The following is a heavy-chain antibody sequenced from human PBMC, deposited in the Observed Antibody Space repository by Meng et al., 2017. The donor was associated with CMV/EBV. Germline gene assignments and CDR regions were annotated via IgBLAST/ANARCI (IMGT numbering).Heavy chain of an antibody. D-gene: IGHD2-2*01. CDR2: INPNSGGT. Sequence: ASVKVSCKASGYTFTGYYMHWVRQAPGQGLEWMGWINPNSGGTNYAQKFQGRVTMTRDTSISTAYMELSRLRSDDTVVYYCARQLQFGEYGMDVWGQGTTVTVSS. V-gene: IGHV1-2*02. J-gene: IGHJ6*02. CDR1: GYTFTGYY. CDR3: ARQLQFGEYGMDV.